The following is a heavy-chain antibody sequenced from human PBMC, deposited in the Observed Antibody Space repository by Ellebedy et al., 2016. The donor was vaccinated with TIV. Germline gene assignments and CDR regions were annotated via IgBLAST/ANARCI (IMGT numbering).Heavy chain of an antibody. V-gene: IGHV3-7*01. J-gene: IGHJ5*02. CDR1: GFNFRSYW. CDR2: IYQDGSQK. Sequence: GESLKISCAASGFNFRSYWMGWVRQAPGNGLAWVANIYQDGSQKYYVDSAEGRFTISRDNANKSLFLQINSLRVEDTAVYYCARRGSYGDYAVQVNSWFDAWGQGTLVTVSS. CDR3: ARRGSYGDYAVQVNSWFDA. D-gene: IGHD4-17*01.